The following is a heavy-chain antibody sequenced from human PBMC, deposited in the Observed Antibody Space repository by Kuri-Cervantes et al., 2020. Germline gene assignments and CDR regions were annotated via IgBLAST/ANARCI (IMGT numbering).Heavy chain of an antibody. J-gene: IGHJ3*02. CDR2: INPNSGGT. V-gene: IGHV1-2*02. CDR3: ARAAADSSGAFDI. CDR1: GYTFTGYY. D-gene: IGHD3-22*01. Sequence: ASVKVSCKASGYTFTGYYMHWVRQAPGQGLEWMGWINPNSGGTNYAQKFQGRVTMTTDTSTSTAYMELRSLRSDDTAVYYCARAAADSSGAFDIWAQGTMVTV.